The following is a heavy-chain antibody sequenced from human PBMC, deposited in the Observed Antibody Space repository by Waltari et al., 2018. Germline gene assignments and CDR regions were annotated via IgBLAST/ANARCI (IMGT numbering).Heavy chain of an antibody. CDR1: GGTFSSYA. D-gene: IGHD2-21*02. Sequence: QVQLVQSGAEVKKPGSSVKVSCKASGGTFSSYAISWVRKAPGQGLEWMGRIIPIFGTANYAQKFQGRVTITADKSTSTAYMELSSLRSEDTAVYYCARDLSYGGNSHWFDPWGQGTLVTVSS. J-gene: IGHJ5*02. CDR2: IIPIFGTA. CDR3: ARDLSYGGNSHWFDP. V-gene: IGHV1-69*08.